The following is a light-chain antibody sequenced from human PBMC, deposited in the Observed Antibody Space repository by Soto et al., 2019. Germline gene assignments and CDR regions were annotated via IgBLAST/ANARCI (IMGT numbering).Light chain of an antibody. Sequence: QSVLTQPAPLSGAPGQSITISCTGNNNDLGGYNYVSWYQQHPVKAPKLMIYDVTNRPSGVSNRFSGSKPGNTASLTISGLQAEDEADYYCSSYTSSSTPYVFGTGTKVTV. V-gene: IGLV2-14*01. J-gene: IGLJ1*01. CDR1: NNDLGGYNY. CDR2: DVT. CDR3: SSYTSSSTPYV.